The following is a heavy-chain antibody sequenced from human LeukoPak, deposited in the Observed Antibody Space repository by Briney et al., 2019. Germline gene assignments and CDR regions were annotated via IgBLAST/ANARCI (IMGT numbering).Heavy chain of an antibody. V-gene: IGHV3-30*18. D-gene: IGHD6-19*01. Sequence: GGSLRLSCAASGFTFSSYGMHWVRQAPGKGLEWVAVISYDGSNKYYADSVKGRFTISRDNSKNTLYLQMNSLRAEDTAVYYCAKDLDSSGWVPDYWGQGTLVTVSS. CDR1: GFTFSSYG. J-gene: IGHJ4*02. CDR2: ISYDGSNK. CDR3: AKDLDSSGWVPDY.